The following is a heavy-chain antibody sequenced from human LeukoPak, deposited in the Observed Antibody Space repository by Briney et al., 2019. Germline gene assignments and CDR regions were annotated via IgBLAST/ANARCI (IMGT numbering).Heavy chain of an antibody. J-gene: IGHJ4*02. CDR3: AKGGYSYGPLDY. D-gene: IGHD5-18*01. CDR2: ISYDGSNK. CDR1: GFTFSSYG. Sequence: GGSLRLSCAASGFTFSSYGMHWVRQAPGKGLEWVAVISYDGSNKYYADSVKGRFTISRDNSKNTLYLQMNSLRAEDTAVYYCAKGGYSYGPLDYWGQGTLVTVSP. V-gene: IGHV3-30*18.